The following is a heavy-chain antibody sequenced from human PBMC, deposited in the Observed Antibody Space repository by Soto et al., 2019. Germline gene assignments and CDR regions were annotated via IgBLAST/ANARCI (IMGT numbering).Heavy chain of an antibody. CDR2: INPSGGST. Sequence: ASVKVSCKASGYTFTSYYMHWVRQAPGQGLEWMGIINPSGGSTSYAQKFQGSVTMTRDTSTSTAYMELSSLRSDDTAVYYCARDPHRITIFGWDDAFDIWGQGTMVTVSS. J-gene: IGHJ3*02. CDR1: GYTFTSYY. CDR3: ARDPHRITIFGWDDAFDI. V-gene: IGHV1-46*01. D-gene: IGHD3-3*01.